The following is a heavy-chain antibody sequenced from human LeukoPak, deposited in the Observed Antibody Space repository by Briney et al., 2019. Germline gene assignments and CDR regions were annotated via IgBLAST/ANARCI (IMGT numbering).Heavy chain of an antibody. CDR3: ARGWKSPTGRYFDWSPLGY. CDR1: GYTFTGYY. J-gene: IGHJ4*02. D-gene: IGHD3-9*01. Sequence: GASVKVSCKASGYTFTGYYMHWVRQAPGQGLEWMGWINPNSGGTNYAQKFQGRVTMTRDTSISTAYMELSRLRSDDTAVYYCARGWKSPTGRYFDWSPLGYWGQGTLVTVSS. V-gene: IGHV1-2*02. CDR2: INPNSGGT.